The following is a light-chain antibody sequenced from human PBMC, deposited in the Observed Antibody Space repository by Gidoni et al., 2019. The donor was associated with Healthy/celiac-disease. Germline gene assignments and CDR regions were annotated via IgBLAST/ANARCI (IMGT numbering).Light chain of an antibody. V-gene: IGKV3-15*01. CDR1: QSVSSN. Sequence: EIVMTQSPATLSVSPGERATLSCRASQSVSSNLAWYQQKPGQAPRLLIDGASTRATGIPARFSGSGSETEFTLTISSLQSEDFAVYYCQQYNNWPDLTFXGXTKVEIK. J-gene: IGKJ4*01. CDR3: QQYNNWPDLT. CDR2: GAS.